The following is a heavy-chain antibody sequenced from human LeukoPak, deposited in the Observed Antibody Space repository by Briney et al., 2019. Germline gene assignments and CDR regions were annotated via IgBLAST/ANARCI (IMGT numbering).Heavy chain of an antibody. J-gene: IGHJ3*02. D-gene: IGHD3-3*01. CDR1: GYTFTGYY. CDR2: INPNSGGT. CDR3: ARGQRDYDFWSGYFHRSALFDI. Sequence: GASVKVSCKASGYTFTGYYMHWVRQAPGQGLEWMGWINPNSGGTNYAQKFQGRVTMTRDTSISTAYMELSRLRSDDTAVYYCARGQRDYDFWSGYFHRSALFDIWGQGTMVTVSS. V-gene: IGHV1-2*02.